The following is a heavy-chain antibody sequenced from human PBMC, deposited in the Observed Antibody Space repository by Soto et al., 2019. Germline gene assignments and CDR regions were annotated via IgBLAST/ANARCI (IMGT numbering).Heavy chain of an antibody. Sequence: QVQLVQSGAEVKKPGASVKVSCRTSGYTFTHYYIHWVRQAPGQGLEWLGIINPASTSTNYAQELQGRVILTMDTSTTTVYMERSGLRTEDTAIFYCARDLAAGDHWGQGTLVTVSS. V-gene: IGHV1-46*04. D-gene: IGHD6-13*01. CDR2: INPASTST. CDR1: GYTFTHYY. J-gene: IGHJ5*02. CDR3: ARDLAAGDH.